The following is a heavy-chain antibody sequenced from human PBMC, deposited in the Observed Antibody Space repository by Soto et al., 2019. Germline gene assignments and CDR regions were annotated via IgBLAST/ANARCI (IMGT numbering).Heavy chain of an antibody. CDR1: GFTFSSYA. J-gene: IGHJ4*02. CDR3: AKKSVYGSGSYSSPAGGFDY. D-gene: IGHD3-10*01. CDR2: ISGSGGST. Sequence: GGSLRLSCAASGFTFSSYAMSWVRQAPGKGLEWVSAISGSGGSTYYADSAKGRFTISRDNSKNTLYLQMNSLRAEDTAVYYCAKKSVYGSGSYSSPAGGFDYWGQGTLVTVSS. V-gene: IGHV3-23*01.